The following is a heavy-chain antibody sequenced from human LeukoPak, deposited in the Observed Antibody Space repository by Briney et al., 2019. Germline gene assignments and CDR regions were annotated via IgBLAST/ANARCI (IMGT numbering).Heavy chain of an antibody. J-gene: IGHJ5*02. D-gene: IGHD6-19*01. CDR2: IWYDGSNK. CDR3: ARDLNPEEPNSSGEYGFDP. V-gene: IGHV3-33*01. CDR1: GFTFSSYG. Sequence: PGRSLRLSCAASGFTFSSYGMHWVRQAPGKGLEWVAVIWYDGSNKYYADSVKGRFTISRDNSKNTLYLQVNSLKAEDTAVYYCARDLNPEEPNSSGEYGFDPWGQGTLVTVSS.